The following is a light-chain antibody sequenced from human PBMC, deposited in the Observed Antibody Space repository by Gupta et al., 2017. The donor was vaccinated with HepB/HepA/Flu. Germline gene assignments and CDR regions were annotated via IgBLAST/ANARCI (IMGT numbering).Light chain of an antibody. CDR1: QSVSSY. Sequence: EIVLTQSPATHSLSPGERATLSRRASQSVSSYLAWYQQKPGQAPRLLIYDASNRATGIPARFSGSGSGTDFTLTISSLEPEDFAVYYCQQRSNWPLTSGGGTKVEIK. CDR2: DAS. V-gene: IGKV3-11*01. CDR3: QQRSNWPLT. J-gene: IGKJ4*01.